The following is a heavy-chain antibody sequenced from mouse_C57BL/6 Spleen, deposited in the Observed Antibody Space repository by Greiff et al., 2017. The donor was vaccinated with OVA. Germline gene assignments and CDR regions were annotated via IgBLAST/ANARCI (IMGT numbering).Heavy chain of an antibody. CDR2: IWSGGST. CDR3: ARGDRGYDIYWYFDV. D-gene: IGHD2-2*01. Sequence: QVQLKESGPGLVQPSQSLSITCTVSGFSLTSYGVHWVRQSPGKGLEWLGVIWSGGSTDYNAAFISRLSISKDNSKSQVFFKMNSLQADDTAIYYCARGDRGYDIYWYFDVWGTGTTVTVSS. J-gene: IGHJ1*03. V-gene: IGHV2-2*01. CDR1: GFSLTSYG.